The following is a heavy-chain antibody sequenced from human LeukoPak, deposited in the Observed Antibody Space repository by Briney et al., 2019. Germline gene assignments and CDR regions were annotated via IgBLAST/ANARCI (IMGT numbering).Heavy chain of an antibody. J-gene: IGHJ4*02. Sequence: PSETLSLTCTVSGASISSTSHYWGWIRQPPGKGLEWVGSIYYSGSTYYNPSLKSRVTMSIDMSKKQFSLNLSSVTAADTAVYYCARSWGYDFWSGNLLDYWSQGTLVTVSS. CDR1: GASISSTSHY. V-gene: IGHV4-39*07. CDR2: IYYSGST. CDR3: ARSWGYDFWSGNLLDY. D-gene: IGHD3-3*01.